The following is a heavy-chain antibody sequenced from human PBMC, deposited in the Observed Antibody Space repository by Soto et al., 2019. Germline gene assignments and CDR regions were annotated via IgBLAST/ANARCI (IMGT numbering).Heavy chain of an antibody. V-gene: IGHV4-31*03. CDR3: ARLDYGDSAFDS. J-gene: IGHJ4*02. D-gene: IGHD4-17*01. Sequence: LSLTCSVSGGSINSASYHWSWLRQHPGKGLEFIGYIFYTGSTYYNPSLETRVTISVDTSKNHVSLRLNAVTAADTAVYYCARLDYGDSAFDSWGRGTLVTVSS. CDR1: GGSINSASYH. CDR2: IFYTGST.